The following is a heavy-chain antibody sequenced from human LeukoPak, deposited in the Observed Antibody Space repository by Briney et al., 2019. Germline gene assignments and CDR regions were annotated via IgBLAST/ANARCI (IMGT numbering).Heavy chain of an antibody. CDR2: ISYDGGNK. CDR1: GFTFSSYA. V-gene: IGHV3-30-3*01. D-gene: IGHD2-2*02. Sequence: PGGSLRLSCAASGFTFSSYAMHWVRQAPGKGLEWVAVISYDGGNKYYADSVKGRFTISRDNSKNTLYLQMNSLRAEDTAVYYCAKDPGYCSSTSCYNDAFDIWGQGTMVTVSS. J-gene: IGHJ3*02. CDR3: AKDPGYCSSTSCYNDAFDI.